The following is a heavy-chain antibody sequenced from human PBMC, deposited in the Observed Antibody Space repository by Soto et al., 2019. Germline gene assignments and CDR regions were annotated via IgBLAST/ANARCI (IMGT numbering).Heavy chain of an antibody. CDR2: IWYDGSNK. CDR3: ARDGRLDDSSGDFSTHFDY. Sequence: QVQLVASGGGVVQPGRSLRLSCAASGFTFSSYGMHWVRHAPGKALEWVAVIWYDGSNKYYADSVKGRFTISRHNSKNTLYLPMNRLRAEDTDLYYCARDGRLDDSSGDFSTHFDYCGQGTLVTVSS. CDR1: GFTFSSYG. J-gene: IGHJ4*02. D-gene: IGHD3-22*01. V-gene: IGHV3-33*01.